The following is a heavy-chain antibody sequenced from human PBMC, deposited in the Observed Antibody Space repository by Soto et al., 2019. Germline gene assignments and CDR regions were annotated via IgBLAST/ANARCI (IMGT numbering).Heavy chain of an antibody. V-gene: IGHV4-34*01. Sequence: PSETLSLTCAVYGGSFSGYYWSWIRQPPGKGLEWIGEINHSGSTNYNPSLKSRVTISVDTSKNQFSLKLSSVTAADTAVYYCARGQGIVGATGRVYYFDYWGQGTLVTVSS. CDR3: ARGQGIVGATGRVYYFDY. CDR2: INHSGST. J-gene: IGHJ4*02. D-gene: IGHD1-26*01. CDR1: GGSFSGYY.